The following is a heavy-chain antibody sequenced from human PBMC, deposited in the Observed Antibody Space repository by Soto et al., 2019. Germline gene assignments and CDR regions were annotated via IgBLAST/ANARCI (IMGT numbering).Heavy chain of an antibody. CDR2: ISSSSSYI. CDR3: ARVETTVTLYYYGMDV. V-gene: IGHV3-21*01. Sequence: GGSLRLSCVGSGFTFSSYGMNWVRQAPGKGLEWVSSISSSSSYIYYTDSVKGRFTISRDNAKNSLYLQMNSLRAEDTAVYYCARVETTVTLYYYGMDVWGQGTTVTVSS. D-gene: IGHD4-17*01. CDR1: GFTFSSYG. J-gene: IGHJ6*02.